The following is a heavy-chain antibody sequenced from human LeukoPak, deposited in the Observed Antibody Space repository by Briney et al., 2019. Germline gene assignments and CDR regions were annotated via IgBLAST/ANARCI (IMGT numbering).Heavy chain of an antibody. D-gene: IGHD6-13*01. CDR1: RFTFSSYW. Sequence: PGGSLRLSCAASRFTFSSYWMHWVRQAPGKGLGWASRINSDGSSTGYADSVKGRFTISRDNAKNTLYLQMNSLRVEDTAVYYCARGAGSSWSGLIDYWGQGTLVTVSS. CDR3: ARGAGSSWSGLIDY. J-gene: IGHJ4*02. V-gene: IGHV3-74*01. CDR2: INSDGSST.